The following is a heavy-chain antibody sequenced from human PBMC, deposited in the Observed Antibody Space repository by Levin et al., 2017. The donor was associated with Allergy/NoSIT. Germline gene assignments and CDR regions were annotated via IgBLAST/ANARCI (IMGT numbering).Heavy chain of an antibody. CDR3: TDAPGWFDP. CDR2: IKRKSDGGTT. Sequence: GESLKISCAASGFTFSNVWMSWVRQAPGKGLEWVGHIKRKSDGGTTDYAAPVKGRFTISRDDSKNTLFLQMNGLKIEDTAVYYCTDAPGWFDPWGQGTLVTVSS. J-gene: IGHJ5*02. CDR1: GFTFSNVW. V-gene: IGHV3-15*01.